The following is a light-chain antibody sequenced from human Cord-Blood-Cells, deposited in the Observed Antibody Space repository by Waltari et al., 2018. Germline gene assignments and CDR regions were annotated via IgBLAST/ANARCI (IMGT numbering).Light chain of an antibody. V-gene: IGKV2-28*01. CDR3: MQALQTPYS. CDR2: VGS. CDR1: KSLLHSTGYNY. Sequence: DIVMTQSPLSLPVTPGEPPSISCPSSKSLLHSTGYNYLDWYLQKPGQSPQLLIYVGSNRATGVPDRFRGSGSGTDFTLKISRVEPDDVGVYYCMQALQTPYSFGQGTKLEIK. J-gene: IGKJ2*03.